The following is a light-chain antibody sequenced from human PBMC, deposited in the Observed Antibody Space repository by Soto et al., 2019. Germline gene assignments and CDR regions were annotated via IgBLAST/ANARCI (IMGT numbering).Light chain of an antibody. V-gene: IGKV3-20*01. Sequence: EIVLTQSPGTLSLSPGERATLSCKASQSVTSRYLAWYQQKPGQAPRLLIYGASSRATGIPDRFSGSGSRTDFTLTISRLEPEDFAVYFCQQYNNSPEYTFGQGTKLEIK. CDR2: GAS. CDR1: QSVTSRY. J-gene: IGKJ2*01. CDR3: QQYNNSPEYT.